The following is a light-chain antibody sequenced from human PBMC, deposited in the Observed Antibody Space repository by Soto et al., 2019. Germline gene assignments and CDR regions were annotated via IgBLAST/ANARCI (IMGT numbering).Light chain of an antibody. Sequence: ILLTQSPCTLSLSPGDRATLSCRASQSVSNKYLAWYQQKTGQAPRLLIYGESSRATGIPDRFSGSGSGTDLNLTISRLEPEDFAVYYCQKYGNSPVTFGQGTRLEIK. CDR2: GES. J-gene: IGKJ5*01. CDR1: QSVSNKY. V-gene: IGKV3-20*01. CDR3: QKYGNSPVT.